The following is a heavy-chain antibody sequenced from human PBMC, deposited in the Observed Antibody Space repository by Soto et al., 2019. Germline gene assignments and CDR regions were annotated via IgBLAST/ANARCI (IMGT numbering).Heavy chain of an antibody. J-gene: IGHJ3*02. D-gene: IGHD6-13*01. V-gene: IGHV4-31*03. CDR1: GGSISSGGYY. CDR2: IYCSGST. CDR3: ARAGVVAAAGIDAFDI. Sequence: PSETLSLTCTVSGGSISSGGYYWSWIRQHPGKGLEWIGYIYCSGSTYYNPSLKSRVTISVDTSKNQFSLKLSSVTAADTAVYFCARAGVVAAAGIDAFDIWGQGTMVTVS.